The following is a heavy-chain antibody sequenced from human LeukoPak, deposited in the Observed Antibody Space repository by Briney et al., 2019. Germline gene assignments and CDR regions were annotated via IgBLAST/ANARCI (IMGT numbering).Heavy chain of an antibody. J-gene: IGHJ3*02. V-gene: IGHV4-34*01. D-gene: IGHD5-18*01. CDR1: GGSFSGYY. CDR3: ARDSGYSYGRDHDAFDI. CDR2: INHSGST. Sequence: SETLSLTCAVYGGSFSGYYWSWIRQPPGKGLEWIGEINHSGSTNYNPSLKSRVTISVDTSKNQFSLKLSSVTAADTAVYYCARDSGYSYGRDHDAFDIWGQGTMVTVSS.